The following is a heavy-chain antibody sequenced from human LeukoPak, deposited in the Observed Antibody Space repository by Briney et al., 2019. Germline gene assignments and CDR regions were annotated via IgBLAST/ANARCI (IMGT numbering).Heavy chain of an antibody. D-gene: IGHD2-2*01. CDR1: GGTFSSYA. CDR2: IIPIFGTA. J-gene: IGHJ5*02. V-gene: IGHV1-69*05. Sequence: GASVKVSCKASGGTFSSYAISWVRQAPGQGLEWMGRIIPIFGTANYAQKFQGRVTITTDESTSTAYMELSSLGSEDTAVYYCARAGTDIVVVPAAMGLDWFDPWGQGTLVTVSS. CDR3: ARAGTDIVVVPAAMGLDWFDP.